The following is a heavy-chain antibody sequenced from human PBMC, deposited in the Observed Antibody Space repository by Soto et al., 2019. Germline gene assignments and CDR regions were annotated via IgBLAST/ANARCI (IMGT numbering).Heavy chain of an antibody. CDR3: ARGVRRYDFWSGYWNYYFDY. V-gene: IGHV1-69*01. CDR1: GGTFSSYA. J-gene: IGHJ4*02. D-gene: IGHD3-3*01. Sequence: QVQLVQSGAEVKKPGSSVKVSCKASGGTFSSYAISWVRQAPGQGLEWMRGIIPIFGTANYAQKFQGRVTITADESTSTAYMELSSLRSEDTAVYYCARGVRRYDFWSGYWNYYFDYWGQGTLVTVSS. CDR2: IIPIFGTA.